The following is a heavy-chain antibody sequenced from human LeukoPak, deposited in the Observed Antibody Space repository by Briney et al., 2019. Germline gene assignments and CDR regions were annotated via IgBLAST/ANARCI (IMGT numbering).Heavy chain of an antibody. V-gene: IGHV1-69*06. CDR3: ARNGRDCSSTSCYNWFDP. CDR2: IIPIFGTA. Sequence: SVKVSCKASGGTFNSYAISWVRQAPGPGLEWMGRIIPIFGTANYAQKFQGRVTITADKSTSTAYMELSSLRSEDTAVYYCARNGRDCSSTSCYNWFDPWGQGTLVTVSS. CDR1: GGTFNSYA. D-gene: IGHD2-2*01. J-gene: IGHJ5*02.